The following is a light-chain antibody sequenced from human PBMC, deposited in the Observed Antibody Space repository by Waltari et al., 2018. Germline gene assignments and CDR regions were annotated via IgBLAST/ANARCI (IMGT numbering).Light chain of an antibody. CDR2: GAS. Sequence: DIQMTQSPSSLSASVGDGVTITCRASQSITYFLNWYQHKPGKAPKLLIFGASNLQSGVPARFSGSGSGTDFTLTISSLQPDDFATYYCQWSHSIPYTFGQGTKVDI. J-gene: IGKJ3*01. CDR1: QSITYF. V-gene: IGKV1-39*01. CDR3: QWSHSIPYT.